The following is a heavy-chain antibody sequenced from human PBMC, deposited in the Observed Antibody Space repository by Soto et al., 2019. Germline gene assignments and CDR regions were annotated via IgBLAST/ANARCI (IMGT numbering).Heavy chain of an antibody. Sequence: EVQLLESGGGLVQPGGSLRLSCAASGFTFSNYAMSWVRQAPVKGLEWVSGISGSGGSTYYADSVKGRFTISRDNSKNTLYLQMNSLRAEDTAVYYCAKLALYSGSPGFFQHWGQGTLVTVSS. CDR3: AKLALYSGSPGFFQH. D-gene: IGHD1-26*01. J-gene: IGHJ1*01. CDR2: ISGSGGST. CDR1: GFTFSNYA. V-gene: IGHV3-23*01.